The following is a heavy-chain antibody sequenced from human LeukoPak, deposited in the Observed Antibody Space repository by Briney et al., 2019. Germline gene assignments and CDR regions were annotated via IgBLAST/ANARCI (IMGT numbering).Heavy chain of an antibody. Sequence: ASVKVSCKASGYTFTSYDINWVRQATGQGLEWMGWMNPNSGNTGYAQKFQGRVTMTRNTSISTAYMELSSLRSEDTAVYYCARDRSGSYRDPYYYYYYGMDVWGQGTTVTVSS. CDR1: GYTFTSYD. J-gene: IGHJ6*02. CDR2: MNPNSGNT. CDR3: ARDRSGSYRDPYYYYYYGMDV. D-gene: IGHD1-26*01. V-gene: IGHV1-8*01.